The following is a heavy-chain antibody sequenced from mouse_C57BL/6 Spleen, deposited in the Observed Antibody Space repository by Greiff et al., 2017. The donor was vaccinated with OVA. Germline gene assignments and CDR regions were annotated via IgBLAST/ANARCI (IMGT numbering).Heavy chain of an antibody. CDR2: IYPGSGNT. J-gene: IGHJ2*01. CDR1: GYSFTSYY. D-gene: IGHD1-1*01. Sequence: VKLMESGPELVKPGASVKISCKASGYSFTSYYIHWVKQRPGQGLEWIGWIYPGSGNTKYNEKFKGKATLTADTSSSTAYMQLSSLTSEDSAVYYCASNYGGNYFDYWGQGTTLTVSS. CDR3: ASNYGGNYFDY. V-gene: IGHV1-66*01.